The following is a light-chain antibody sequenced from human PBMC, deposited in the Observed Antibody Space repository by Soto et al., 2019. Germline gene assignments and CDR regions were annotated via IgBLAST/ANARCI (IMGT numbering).Light chain of an antibody. CDR1: ENINRH. V-gene: IGKV1-39*01. CDR2: AAT. J-gene: IGKJ5*01. Sequence: DLQMTQSPSSLSASVGDRVTITCRASENINRHLNWYKQQQGKAPKLLIYAATSLQKGVPSRFRGGGSGTDFTLIITNLQPEDFASYYCQQSYTALSITFGQGTRLEIK. CDR3: QQSYTALSIT.